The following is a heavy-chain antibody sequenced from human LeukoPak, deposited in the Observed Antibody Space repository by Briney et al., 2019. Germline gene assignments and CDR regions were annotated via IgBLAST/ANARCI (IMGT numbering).Heavy chain of an antibody. D-gene: IGHD2-8*02. V-gene: IGHV3-21*01. CDR2: ISSGTNYI. J-gene: IGHJ4*02. CDR3: ARSAGGNYFDY. Sequence: NPGGSLRLSCAASGFTFDNYNMNWVRQAPGKGLEWVSSISSGTNYIFEADSVKGRFTVTKDTAFNSLSLQMNSLRADDTAVYYCARSAGGNYFDYWDQGTLVTVSS. CDR1: GFTFDNYN.